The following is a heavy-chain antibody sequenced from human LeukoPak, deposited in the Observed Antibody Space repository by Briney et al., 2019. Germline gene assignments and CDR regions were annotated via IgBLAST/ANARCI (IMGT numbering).Heavy chain of an antibody. CDR1: GFTFGSYA. V-gene: IGHV3-23*01. CDR3: TRIFYDSSGYYFDY. CDR2: ISGSGGST. J-gene: IGHJ4*02. D-gene: IGHD3-22*01. Sequence: PGGSLRLSCAASGFTFGSYAMSWVRQAPGKGLEWVSAISGSGGSTYYADSVKGRFTISRDNSKNTLYLQMNSLRAEDTAVYYCTRIFYDSSGYYFDYWGQGTLVTVSS.